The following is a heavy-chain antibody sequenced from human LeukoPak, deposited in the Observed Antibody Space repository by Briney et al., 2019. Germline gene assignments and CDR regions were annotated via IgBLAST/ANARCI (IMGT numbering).Heavy chain of an antibody. Sequence: SETLSLTCTVSGGSISSYYWSWIRQPPGKGLGWIGYIYYSGSTNYNPSLKSRVTISVDTSKNQFSLKLSSVTAADTAVYYCAALITMVRGVIGSYNWFDPWGQGTLVTVSS. CDR3: AALITMVRGVIGSYNWFDP. J-gene: IGHJ5*02. CDR1: GGSISSYY. D-gene: IGHD3-10*01. V-gene: IGHV4-59*01. CDR2: IYYSGST.